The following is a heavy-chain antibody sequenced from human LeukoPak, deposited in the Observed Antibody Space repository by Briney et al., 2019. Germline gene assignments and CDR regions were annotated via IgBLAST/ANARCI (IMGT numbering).Heavy chain of an antibody. CDR1: GFTFTTYG. CDR3: AKDKGGITYVFDY. V-gene: IGHV3-33*06. Sequence: PGTSLRLSCAASGFTFTTYGMHWVRQAPGKGLEWVAVILFDGSNKYYADSVKGRFTISRDNSKNTLYLQMNSLRAEDTAVYYCAKDKGGITYVFDYWGQGTLVTVSS. J-gene: IGHJ4*02. D-gene: IGHD1-1*01. CDR2: ILFDGSNK.